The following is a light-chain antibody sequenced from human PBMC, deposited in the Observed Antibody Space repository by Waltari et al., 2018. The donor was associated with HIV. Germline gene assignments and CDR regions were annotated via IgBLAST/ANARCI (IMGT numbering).Light chain of an antibody. CDR2: GAS. CDR3: QQYNNWPFT. CDR1: QSVSSN. V-gene: IGKV3-15*01. Sequence: EIVMTPSPATLSVSPGERATLSCRASQSVSSNLAWYQQKPGQAPRLFIYGASTRATGIPARFSGSGSGTEFTLTISSLQSEDFAVYYCQQYNNWPFTFGPGTKVDIK. J-gene: IGKJ3*01.